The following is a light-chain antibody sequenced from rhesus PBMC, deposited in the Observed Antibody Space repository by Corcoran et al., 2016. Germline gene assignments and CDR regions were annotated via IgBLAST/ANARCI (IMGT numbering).Light chain of an antibody. CDR3: QQHNSYPPLT. CDR2: DAS. J-gene: IGKJ4*01. Sequence: DIQMTQSPSSLSASVGDTVTITCQASQGISKYLAWYQQKPGKAPKLLIYDASTLQSGVPSRFSGSGSGTEVTLTISSLQPEDFATYYCQQHNSYPPLTFGGGTKVELK. CDR1: QGISKY. V-gene: IGKV1-25*01.